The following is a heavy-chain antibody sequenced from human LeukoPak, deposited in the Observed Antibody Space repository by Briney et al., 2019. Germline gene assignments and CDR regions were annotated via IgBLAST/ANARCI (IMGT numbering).Heavy chain of an antibody. Sequence: SETLSLTCAFYGGSFSGYYWSWIRQPPGKGLEWIGEINHSGSTNYNPSLKSRVTISVDTSKNQFSLKLSSVTAADTAVYYCARVGFGTVTPHYYYGMDVWGQGTTVTVSS. CDR1: GGSFSGYY. CDR3: ARVGFGTVTPHYYYGMDV. CDR2: INHSGST. D-gene: IGHD4-17*01. J-gene: IGHJ6*02. V-gene: IGHV4-34*01.